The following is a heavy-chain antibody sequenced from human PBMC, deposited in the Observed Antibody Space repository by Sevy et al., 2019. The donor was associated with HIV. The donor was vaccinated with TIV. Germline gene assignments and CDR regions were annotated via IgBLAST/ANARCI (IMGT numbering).Heavy chain of an antibody. CDR2: ISGTARST. CDR1: GFTFNTHA. CDR3: AKALNPALESMIEVIFRTLKGFDV. V-gene: IGHV3-23*01. J-gene: IGHJ3*01. Sequence: GGSLRLSCAASGFTFNTHAMNWVRQAHGKGLEWDSVISGTARSTYYADSVKGRFTISRDNSKNTLYLQMNSLRDDETAVYYCAKALNPALESMIEVIFRTLKGFDVWGQGTMVTVSS. D-gene: IGHD3-22*01.